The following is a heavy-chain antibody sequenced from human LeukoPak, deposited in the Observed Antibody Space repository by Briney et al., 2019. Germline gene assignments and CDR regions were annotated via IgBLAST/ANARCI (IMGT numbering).Heavy chain of an antibody. D-gene: IGHD1-26*01. Sequence: GASVKVSCKASGGTFSSYAISWVRQAPGQGLEWMGRIIPILGIANYAQKFQGRVTITADKSTSTAYMELSSLRSEDTAVYYCARGAIVGAKRDAFDIWGQGTMVTVSS. J-gene: IGHJ3*02. CDR3: ARGAIVGAKRDAFDI. V-gene: IGHV1-69*04. CDR1: GGTFSSYA. CDR2: IIPILGIA.